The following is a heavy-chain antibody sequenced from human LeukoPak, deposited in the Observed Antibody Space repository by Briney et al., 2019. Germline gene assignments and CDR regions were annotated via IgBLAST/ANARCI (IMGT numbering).Heavy chain of an antibody. D-gene: IGHD1-14*01. J-gene: IGHJ3*02. Sequence: QPGGSLRLSCAASGFTFSSYAMSWVRQAPGKGLEWVSAISGDGSGTYYTDSVKGRFTISRDNSKNTLFLQMNSLRVEDTAVYYCAKGGISSVYHAFDIWGQGTMVTVSS. CDR3: AKGGISSVYHAFDI. CDR1: GFTFSSYA. CDR2: ISGDGSGT. V-gene: IGHV3-23*01.